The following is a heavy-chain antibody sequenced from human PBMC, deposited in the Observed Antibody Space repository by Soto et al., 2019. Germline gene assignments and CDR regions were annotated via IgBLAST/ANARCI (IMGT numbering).Heavy chain of an antibody. V-gene: IGHV3-23*01. J-gene: IGHJ6*02. CDR3: ANQPYWGGYYYNGMDV. CDR1: GFHFSDYA. D-gene: IGHD7-27*01. CDR2: ISSSSGKST. Sequence: EVQLLESGGGLVQPGGSLRLSCAASGFHFSDYAMNWVRQAPGKGLEWVPFISSSSGKSTHYAGSVTGRFTVARDNSKNTLYIQMKSLRAEDTAVYYCANQPYWGGYYYNGMDVWGQGTTVTVSS.